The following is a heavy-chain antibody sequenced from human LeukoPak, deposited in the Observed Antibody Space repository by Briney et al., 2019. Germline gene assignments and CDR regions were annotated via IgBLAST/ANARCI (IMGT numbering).Heavy chain of an antibody. J-gene: IGHJ5*02. CDR1: GYTFTDYY. CDR3: ARLGGSTGTTGWFDP. D-gene: IGHD1-1*01. V-gene: IGHV1-2*02. CDR2: INSNSGDT. Sequence: GASVKVSCKASGYTFTDYYIHLVRQAPGQGLEWMGSINSNSGDTKYARKFQGRVAVTRDTSISTAYMELTSLRYDDTAVYYCARLGGSTGTTGWFDPWGQGTLVTVSS.